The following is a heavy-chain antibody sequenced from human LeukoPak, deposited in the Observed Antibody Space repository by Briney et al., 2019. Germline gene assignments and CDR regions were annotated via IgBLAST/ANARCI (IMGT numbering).Heavy chain of an antibody. CDR2: IFYSGGT. CDR1: GDSISNDNYY. V-gene: IGHV4-39*02. J-gene: IGHJ5*02. Sequence: SETLSLTCTVSGDSISNDNYYWGWIRQSPGKGLEWIGTIFYSGGTHYNPSLQSRVTISVDTSNNHFSLKLNSVTAADTAVYYCARRSRSIWANWFDPWGQGILVTVPS. D-gene: IGHD1-26*01. CDR3: ARRSRSIWANWFDP.